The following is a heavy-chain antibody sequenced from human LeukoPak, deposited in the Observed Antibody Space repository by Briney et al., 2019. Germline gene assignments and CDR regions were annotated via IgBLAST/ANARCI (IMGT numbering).Heavy chain of an antibody. J-gene: IGHJ4*02. CDR3: ARRVEVSEAAGLDY. D-gene: IGHD5-24*01. V-gene: IGHV1-46*01. Sequence: ASVKVSCKASGYTFTNYYMHWVRQAPGQGLEWMGVINPSGGGTSYAQKFQGRVTMTKDMSTSTVYMELSSLRSDDTAVYYCARRVEVSEAAGLDYWGQGTLVTVS. CDR1: GYTFTNYY. CDR2: INPSGGGT.